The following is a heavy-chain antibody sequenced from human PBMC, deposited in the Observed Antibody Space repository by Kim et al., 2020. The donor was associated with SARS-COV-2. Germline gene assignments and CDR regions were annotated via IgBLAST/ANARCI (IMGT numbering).Heavy chain of an antibody. CDR3: ARESLYYYDSSGYYPAYSGDFDY. Sequence: GGSLRLSCAASGFTFSSYWMSWVRQAPGKGLEWVANIKQDGSEKYYVDSVKGRFTISRDNAKNSLYLQMNSLRAEDTAVYYCARESLYYYDSSGYYPAYSGDFDYWGQGTLVTVSS. J-gene: IGHJ4*02. D-gene: IGHD3-22*01. CDR1: GFTFSSYW. V-gene: IGHV3-7*03. CDR2: IKQDGSEK.